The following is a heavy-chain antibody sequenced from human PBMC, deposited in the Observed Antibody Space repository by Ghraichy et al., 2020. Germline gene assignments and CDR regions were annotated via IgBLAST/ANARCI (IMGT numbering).Heavy chain of an antibody. Sequence: SETLSLTCTVSGGSISSYYWSWIRQPAGKGLEWIGRIYTSGSTNYNPSLKSRVTMSVDTSKNQFSLKLSSVTSADTAVYYCASLSMISDAFDIWGQGTMVTVSS. CDR1: GGSISSYY. D-gene: IGHD3/OR15-3a*01. V-gene: IGHV4-4*07. CDR2: IYTSGST. CDR3: ASLSMISDAFDI. J-gene: IGHJ3*02.